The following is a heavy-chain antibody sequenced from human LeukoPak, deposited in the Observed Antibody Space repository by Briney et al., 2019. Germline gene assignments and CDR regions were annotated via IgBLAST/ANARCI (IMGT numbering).Heavy chain of an antibody. V-gene: IGHV3-23*01. D-gene: IGHD1-26*01. J-gene: IGHJ5*02. CDR2: ISGSGGST. CDR1: GFTFNSYA. CDR3: AKDLEDSGSSPYNWFDP. Sequence: GGSLRLSCAASGFTFNSYAMSWVRQAPGKGLEWVSFISGSGGSTYYADSVKGRFTISRDNSKNTLYLQMNSLRAEDTAVYYCAKDLEDSGSSPYNWFDPWGQGTLVTVSS.